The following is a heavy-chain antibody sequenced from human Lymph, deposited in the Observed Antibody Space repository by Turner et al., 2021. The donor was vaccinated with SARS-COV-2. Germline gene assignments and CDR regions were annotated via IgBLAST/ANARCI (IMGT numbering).Heavy chain of an antibody. J-gene: IGHJ4*02. Sequence: EVQLVESGGGLIQPGGSLRLSCAASVFPVSSNYMSWVRQAPGKGLELVSVIYSGGSTYYADSVKGRFTISRDNSKNTLYLQMNSLRAEDTAVYYCARVLPYGDYFDYWGQGTLVTVSS. CDR2: IYSGGST. V-gene: IGHV3-53*01. CDR1: VFPVSSNY. CDR3: ARVLPYGDYFDY. D-gene: IGHD4-17*01.